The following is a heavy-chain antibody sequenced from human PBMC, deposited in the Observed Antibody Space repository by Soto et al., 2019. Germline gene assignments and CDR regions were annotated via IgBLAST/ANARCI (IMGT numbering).Heavy chain of an antibody. CDR3: ARGSRRTFDY. CDR1: GFTFSDFT. V-gene: IGHV3-21*01. Sequence: EVQLVESGGGLVKPGGSLRLSCAASGFTFSDFTMNWVRQAPGKGLQWVSSISSGGSFISYADSVRGRFTISRDNAKQAQNLQVDSLRAEDTAVFFCARGSRRTFDYWGQGPLVTVSS. CDR2: ISSGGSFI. D-gene: IGHD1-26*01. J-gene: IGHJ4*02.